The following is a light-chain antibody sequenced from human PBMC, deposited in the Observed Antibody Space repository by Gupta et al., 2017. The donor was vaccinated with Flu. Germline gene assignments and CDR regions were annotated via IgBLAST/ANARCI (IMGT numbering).Light chain of an antibody. CDR3: QQYDNLPQTT. Sequence: GERATLSCRASQSVNSNLAWYQQKPGQAPRLLFYGAATRATGIPARFSGRGSGTEFTLTISSLQTEDVAIYYCQQYDNLPQTTFGQGTRLE. CDR2: GAA. CDR1: QSVNSN. J-gene: IGKJ5*01. V-gene: IGKV3-15*01.